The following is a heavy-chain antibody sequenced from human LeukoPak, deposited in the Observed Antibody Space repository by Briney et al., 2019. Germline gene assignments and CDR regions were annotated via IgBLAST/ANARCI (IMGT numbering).Heavy chain of an antibody. CDR2: IYHSGST. Sequence: SETLTLTCTLSGGSISTYYWSWIRQPPGKGLEWIGYIYHSGSTNYNPSLKSRVTISVDTSKNQFSLKLSSVTAADTAVYYCARGGGYASPIGYWGQGALVTVSS. D-gene: IGHD5-12*01. J-gene: IGHJ4*02. CDR3: ARGGGYASPIGY. CDR1: GGSISTYY. V-gene: IGHV4-59*01.